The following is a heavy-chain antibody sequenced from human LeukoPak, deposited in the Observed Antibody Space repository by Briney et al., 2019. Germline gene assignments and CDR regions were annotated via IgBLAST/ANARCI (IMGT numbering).Heavy chain of an antibody. D-gene: IGHD2-2*01. V-gene: IGHV4-30-4*08. CDR3: ARDKLDCSSTSCYREYYYYYMDV. CDR1: GGSISSGDYY. J-gene: IGHJ6*03. Sequence: SETLSLTCTVSGGSISSGDYYWSWIRQPPGKGLEWIGYIYYSGSTYYNPSLKSRVTISVDTSKNQFSLKLSSVTAADTAVYYCARDKLDCSSTSCYREYYYYYMDVWGKGTTVTVSS. CDR2: IYYSGST.